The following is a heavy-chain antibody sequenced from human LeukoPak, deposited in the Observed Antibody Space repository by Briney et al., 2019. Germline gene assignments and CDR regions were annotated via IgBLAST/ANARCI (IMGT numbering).Heavy chain of an antibody. CDR2: IYSGGST. Sequence: GGSLRLSCAASGFTVSGNYMSWVRQAPGKGLEWVSVIYSGGSTYYADSVKGRFTISRDNSKNTLYLQMSSLRAEDTAVYYCARVPPYGDYVGYWGQGTLVTVSS. V-gene: IGHV3-66*01. CDR3: ARVPPYGDYVGY. D-gene: IGHD4-17*01. CDR1: GFTVSGNY. J-gene: IGHJ4*02.